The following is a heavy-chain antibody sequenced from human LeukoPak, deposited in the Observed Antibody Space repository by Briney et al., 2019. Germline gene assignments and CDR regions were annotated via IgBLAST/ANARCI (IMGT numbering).Heavy chain of an antibody. V-gene: IGHV3-48*01. Sequence: PGGSLRLSCSASGFTFTAYTMNWVRQAPGKGPERVSYIDYGGSVTHYADSVKGRFTISRDNAENSLYLQMNSLRVEDTAVYYCTRDLEYWSQGVQVTVSS. CDR2: IDYGGSVT. CDR3: TRDLEY. CDR1: GFTFTAYT. J-gene: IGHJ4*02.